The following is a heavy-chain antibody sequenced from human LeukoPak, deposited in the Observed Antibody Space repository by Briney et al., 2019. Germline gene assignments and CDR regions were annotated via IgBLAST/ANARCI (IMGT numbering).Heavy chain of an antibody. V-gene: IGHV3-74*01. D-gene: IGHD2-2*01. CDR3: TADGYCSSTSCYYLDY. CDR2: INSDGSST. CDR1: GFTFSNYW. Sequence: GGSLRLSCAASGFTFSNYWRHWVRQAPGKGLVWVSRINSDGSSTSYADSVKGRFTISRDNAKNTLYLQMNSLRAEDTAVYYCTADGYCSSTSCYYLDYSGQGTLVTVSS. J-gene: IGHJ4*02.